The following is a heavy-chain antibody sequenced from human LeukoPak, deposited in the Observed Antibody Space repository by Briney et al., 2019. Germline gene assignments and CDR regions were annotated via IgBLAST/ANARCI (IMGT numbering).Heavy chain of an antibody. V-gene: IGHV3-23*01. CDR3: ARGKNLMVQGVRFDY. CDR1: GFTFSSYA. Sequence: GGSLRLSCAASGFTFSSYAMSWVRQAPGKGLEWVSAISGSGGSTYYADSVKGRFTISRDNAKNSLYLQMNSLRAEDTAVYYCARGKNLMVQGVRFDYWGQGTLVTVSS. D-gene: IGHD3-10*01. CDR2: ISGSGGST. J-gene: IGHJ4*02.